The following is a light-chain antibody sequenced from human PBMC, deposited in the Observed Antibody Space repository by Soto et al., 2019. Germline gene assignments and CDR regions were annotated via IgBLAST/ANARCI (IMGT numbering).Light chain of an antibody. Sequence: VMTQSPATLSVSPGERVTLSCRASQSVSTKLAWYQQKPGQAPRLLINDASTRATGVPARFSGWGSGTDFTLSISSLEPEDFAVYYCQQRSNWPPITFGQGTRLEIK. CDR3: QQRSNWPPIT. CDR1: QSVSTK. CDR2: DAS. V-gene: IGKV3-11*01. J-gene: IGKJ5*01.